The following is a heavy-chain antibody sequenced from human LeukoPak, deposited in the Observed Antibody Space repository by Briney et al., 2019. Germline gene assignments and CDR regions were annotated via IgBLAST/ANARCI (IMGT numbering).Heavy chain of an antibody. V-gene: IGHV3-11*04. Sequence: PGGSLRLSCAASGFTFSDYYMSWIRQAPGRGLEWVSYVSSSGITMYYADSVKGRFTISRDNARNSLYLQMNSLRAEDTALYYCARDPKGEWGEGYCTSTSCYTADHAFDIWGQGTMVTVSS. CDR3: ARDPKGEWGEGYCTSTSCYTADHAFDI. CDR2: VSSSGITM. CDR1: GFTFSDYY. J-gene: IGHJ3*02. D-gene: IGHD2-2*02.